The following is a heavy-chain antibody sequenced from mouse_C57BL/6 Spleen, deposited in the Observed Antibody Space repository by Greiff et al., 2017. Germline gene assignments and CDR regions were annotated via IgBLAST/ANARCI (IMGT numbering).Heavy chain of an antibody. CDR3: ARRGLLRDFDY. CDR1: GFTFSSYG. J-gene: IGHJ2*01. V-gene: IGHV5-6*02. CDR2: ISSGGSYT. Sequence: DVHLVESGGDLVKPGGSLKLSCAASGFTFSSYGMSWVRQTPDKRLEWVATISSGGSYTYYPDSVKGRFTISRDNAKNTLYLQMSSLKSEDTAMYYCARRGLLRDFDYWGQGTTLTVSS. D-gene: IGHD2-10*01.